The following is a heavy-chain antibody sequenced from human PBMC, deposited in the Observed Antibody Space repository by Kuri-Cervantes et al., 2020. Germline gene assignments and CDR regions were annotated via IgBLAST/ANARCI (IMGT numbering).Heavy chain of an antibody. Sequence: ASVKVSCKASGYTFTSYDINWVRQATGQGLEWMGWMNPNSGNTGYAQKFQGRVTMTRNTSISIAYMELSSLRSEDTAVYYCARGTPRYCTNGVRYKYYMDVWGKGTTVTVSS. D-gene: IGHD2-8*01. CDR3: ARGTPRYCTNGVRYKYYMDV. V-gene: IGHV1-8*02. CDR1: GYTFTSYD. CDR2: MNPNSGNT. J-gene: IGHJ6*03.